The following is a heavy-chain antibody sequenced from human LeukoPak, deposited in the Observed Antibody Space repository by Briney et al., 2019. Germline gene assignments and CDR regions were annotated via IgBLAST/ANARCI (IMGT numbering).Heavy chain of an antibody. CDR1: GFTFSSYG. V-gene: IGHV3-30*03. D-gene: IGHD6-6*01. J-gene: IGHJ4*02. Sequence: PGGSLRLSCAASGFTFSSYGMHWVRQALGKGLEWVAVISYDGSNKYYADSVKGRFTISRDNSKNTLYLQMNSLRAEDTAVYYCARGARRLLDYWGQGTLVTVSS. CDR3: ARGARRLLDY. CDR2: ISYDGSNK.